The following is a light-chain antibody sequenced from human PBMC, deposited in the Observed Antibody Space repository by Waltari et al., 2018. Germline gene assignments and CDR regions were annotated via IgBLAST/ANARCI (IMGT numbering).Light chain of an antibody. V-gene: IGLV1-40*01. CDR1: TSNIGAEYD. CDR3: QSFDSSLSVV. J-gene: IGLJ2*01. CDR2: GNS. Sequence: QSVLTQPPSVSGAPGQRVTISCTGSTSNIGAEYDVHWYQQLPGTAPKLLIYGNSNRPSGVPDRFSGSKSGTSASLAITGLQAEDEADYYCQSFDSSLSVVFGGGTKLTVV.